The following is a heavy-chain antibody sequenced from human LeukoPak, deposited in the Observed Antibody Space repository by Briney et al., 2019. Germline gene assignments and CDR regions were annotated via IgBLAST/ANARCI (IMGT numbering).Heavy chain of an antibody. CDR2: IYYSGST. Sequence: SETLSLTCTVSGGSICSYYWSWIRQPPGKGLEWIGYIYYSGSTNYNTSLKSRVTISVDTSKNQFSLKLSSVTAADTAVYYCARGSAYYYDSSGYPTFDYWGQGTLVTVSS. CDR3: ARGSAYYYDSSGYPTFDY. J-gene: IGHJ4*02. V-gene: IGHV4-59*01. CDR1: GGSICSYY. D-gene: IGHD3-22*01.